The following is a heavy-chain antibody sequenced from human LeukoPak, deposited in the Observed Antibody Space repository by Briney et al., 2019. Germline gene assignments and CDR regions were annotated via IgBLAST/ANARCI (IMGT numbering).Heavy chain of an antibody. CDR1: GGSISSGSYY. V-gene: IGHV4-61*02. CDR3: ARCLAGVIDY. D-gene: IGHD2-15*01. CDR2: IYTSGST. J-gene: IGHJ4*02. Sequence: SETLSLTCTVSGGSISSGSYYWSWIRQPAGKGLEWVGRIYTSGSTNYNPSLKSRVTISVDTSKNQFSLKLSSVTAADTAVYYCARCLAGVIDYWGQGTLVTVSS.